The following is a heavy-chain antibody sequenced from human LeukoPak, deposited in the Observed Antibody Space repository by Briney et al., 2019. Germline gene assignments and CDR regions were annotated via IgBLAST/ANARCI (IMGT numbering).Heavy chain of an antibody. CDR2: ISGSGSST. D-gene: IGHD3-16*01. Sequence: PGGSLRLSCVASGFTFHIYAMNWVRQAPGKGLEWVSAISGSGSSTHYADSVKGRFTISRDNSKNTIYLEMNSLRGEDTAVYYCAEDRGPYVGIANNWFDPWGQGTLVIVSS. V-gene: IGHV3-23*01. J-gene: IGHJ5*02. CDR1: GFTFHIYA. CDR3: AEDRGPYVGIANNWFDP.